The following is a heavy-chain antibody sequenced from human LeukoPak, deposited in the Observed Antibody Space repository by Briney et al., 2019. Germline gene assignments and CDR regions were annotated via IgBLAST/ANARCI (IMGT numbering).Heavy chain of an antibody. CDR1: GFTFSSYA. CDR3: ARDEMATTQRGYFDY. D-gene: IGHD5-24*01. V-gene: IGHV3-30-3*01. Sequence: PGGSLRLSCAASGFTFSSYATHWVRQAPGKGLEWVAVISYDGSNKYYADSVKGRFTISRDNSKSTLYLQMNSLRAEDTAVYYCARDEMATTQRGYFDYWGQGTLVTVSS. J-gene: IGHJ4*02. CDR2: ISYDGSNK.